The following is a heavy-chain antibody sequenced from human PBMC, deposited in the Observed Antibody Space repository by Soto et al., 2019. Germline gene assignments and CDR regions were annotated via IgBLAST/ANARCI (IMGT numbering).Heavy chain of an antibody. CDR3: ARGGTSGWLKVAYDV. Sequence: QVQLVQSGAEVKKPGSSVKVSCKASGGTLNKHAITWVRRAPGQGLALLGGIIPMFGIPSYPQKYQGRVTITPDDSTNTSHMELHSLTSDDRAVYYCARGGTSGWLKVAYDVWGQGTMVTVSS. V-gene: IGHV1-69*01. CDR2: IIPMFGIP. J-gene: IGHJ3*01. D-gene: IGHD6-13*01. CDR1: GGTLNKHA.